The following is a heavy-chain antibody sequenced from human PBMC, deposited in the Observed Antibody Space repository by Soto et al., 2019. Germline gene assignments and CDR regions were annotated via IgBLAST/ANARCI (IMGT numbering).Heavy chain of an antibody. V-gene: IGHV4-59*01. CDR2: IYYSGST. CDR1: GGSISSYY. CDR3: ARAYCRGGSCYPHY. J-gene: IGHJ4*02. D-gene: IGHD2-15*01. Sequence: QVQLQESGPGLVKPSETLSLTCTVSGGSISSYYWSWIRQPPGKGLEWIGYIYYSGSTNYNPSLKSRVTISVDTSKNQFSLKLSSVTAADTAVYYCARAYCRGGSCYPHYWGQGTLVTVSS.